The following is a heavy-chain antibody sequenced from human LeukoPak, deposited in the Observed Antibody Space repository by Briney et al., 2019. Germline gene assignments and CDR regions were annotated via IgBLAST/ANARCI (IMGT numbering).Heavy chain of an antibody. J-gene: IGHJ2*01. CDR3: AGNPQTTLTSLNTLWYFDL. Sequence: PSETLSLTCTVSGGSIGSYFWSWIRQPPGKGLEWIGYIYDSVNTKYNPSLKSRATIPVDTSKKQFSLNLTSVNAADTAVYYCAGNPQTTLTSLNTLWYFDLWGRGTLVTVSS. CDR1: GGSIGSYF. D-gene: IGHD4-17*01. V-gene: IGHV4-59*01. CDR2: IYDSVNT.